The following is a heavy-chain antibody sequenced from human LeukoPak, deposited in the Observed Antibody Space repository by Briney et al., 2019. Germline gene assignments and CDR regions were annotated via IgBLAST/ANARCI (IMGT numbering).Heavy chain of an antibody. J-gene: IGHJ4*02. D-gene: IGHD6-13*01. V-gene: IGHV2-5*01. CDR1: GFSLSTSGVG. Sequence: SSPTLVKPTQTLTLTCTFSGFSLSTSGVGVGWIRQPPGKALEWLALIYWNDDKRYSPSLKSRLTITKDTSKNQVVLTMTNIDPVDTATYYCAHLAAADGVDYWGQGTLVTVSS. CDR3: AHLAAADGVDY. CDR2: IYWNDDK.